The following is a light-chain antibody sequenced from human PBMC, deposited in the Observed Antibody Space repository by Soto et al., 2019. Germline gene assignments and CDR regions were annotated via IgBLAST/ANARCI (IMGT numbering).Light chain of an antibody. V-gene: IGLV2-18*02. CDR2: EVS. J-gene: IGLJ1*01. CDR1: SSDVGSYNR. CDR3: SSYTSSSHYV. Sequence: QSALTQPPSVSGSPGQSVTISCTGTSSDVGSYNRVSWYQQPPGTAPKLMIYEVSNRPSGVPDRFSGSKSGNTASLTISGLQAEDEADYYCSSYTSSSHYVFGPGTKVTVL.